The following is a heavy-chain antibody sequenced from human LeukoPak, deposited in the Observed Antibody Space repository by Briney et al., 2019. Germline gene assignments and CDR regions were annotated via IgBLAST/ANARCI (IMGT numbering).Heavy chain of an antibody. J-gene: IGHJ6*03. CDR1: GFTFSSYS. D-gene: IGHD3-10*01. Sequence: PGGSLRLSCAGSGFTFSSYSMNGVRQAPGKGLEWVSSISSSSSYIYYADSVKGRFTISRDNAKNSLYLQMNSLRAEDTAVYYCARDASGKTYYYYYMDVWGKGTTVTVSS. CDR2: ISSSSSYI. CDR3: ARDASGKTYYYYYMDV. V-gene: IGHV3-21*01.